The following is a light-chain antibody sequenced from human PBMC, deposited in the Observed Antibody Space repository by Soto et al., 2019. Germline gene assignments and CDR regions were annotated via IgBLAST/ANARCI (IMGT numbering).Light chain of an antibody. J-gene: IGKJ4*01. Sequence: EIVLTQSPATLSLSPAERATLSCRASQSVSSYLAWYQQKPGQAPRLLIYDASNRATGIPARFSGSGSGTDFTLTISSLEPEDFAVYYCQQRSNWPLLTFGGGTKVDIK. CDR2: DAS. CDR3: QQRSNWPLLT. V-gene: IGKV3-11*01. CDR1: QSVSSY.